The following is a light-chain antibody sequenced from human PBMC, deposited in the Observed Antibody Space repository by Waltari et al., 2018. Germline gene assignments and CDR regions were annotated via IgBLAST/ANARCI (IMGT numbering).Light chain of an antibody. CDR2: GTI. V-gene: IGKV3-15*01. CDR3: QQYNNWPLT. CDR1: QSVGGD. Sequence: EVVMTQSPATLSVSPGESATLSCGASQSVGGDVAWYQQKPGQAPRLLIYGTITRPTGVSARFSGSGSGTEFTLTISRLQSEDFAVYYCQQYNNWPLTFGGGTKVEI. J-gene: IGKJ4*01.